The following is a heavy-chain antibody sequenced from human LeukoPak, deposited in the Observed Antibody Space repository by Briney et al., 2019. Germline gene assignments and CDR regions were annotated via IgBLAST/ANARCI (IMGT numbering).Heavy chain of an antibody. Sequence: GASVKVSCKASGYTFTSYDINWVRQATGQGLEWMGWMNPNSGNTGYAQKFQGRVTMTRNTSISTAYMELSSLRSEDTAVYYCARGRMYSSGWYNNWFDTWGQGTLVTVSS. J-gene: IGHJ5*02. CDR1: GYTFTSYD. V-gene: IGHV1-8*01. CDR2: MNPNSGNT. CDR3: ARGRMYSSGWYNNWFDT. D-gene: IGHD6-19*01.